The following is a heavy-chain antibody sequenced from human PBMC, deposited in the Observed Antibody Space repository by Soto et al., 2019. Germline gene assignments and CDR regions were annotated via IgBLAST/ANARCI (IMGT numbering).Heavy chain of an antibody. CDR1: GYAFTDSF. D-gene: IGHD1-1*01. CDR2: INPFGGRV. J-gene: IGHJ4*02. Sequence: QVQLVQSGAEVKTPGASVTVSCKTSGYAFTDSFIHWLRQAPGHGLEWMGMINPFGGRVTYPQTFQGRVTMTKDTSANTVYLELNSLVPEQTGVYYCVRARIGTLNVFDYWGQGTLVSVSS. CDR3: VRARIGTLNVFDY. V-gene: IGHV1-46*01.